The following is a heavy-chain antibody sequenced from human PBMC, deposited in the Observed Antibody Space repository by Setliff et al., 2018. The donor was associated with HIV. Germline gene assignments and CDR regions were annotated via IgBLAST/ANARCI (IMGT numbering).Heavy chain of an antibody. CDR3: ARDHIAARSVDY. CDR2: IGPSGSST. Sequence: GASVKVSCKASGYTFTSYYIHWVRQAPGQGLEWMGRIGPSGSSTTYAQNFQGRVTMSRDTSTNTVYMELSSLRSEDTAVYYCARDHIAARSVDYWGQGTLVTVSS. V-gene: IGHV1-46*01. D-gene: IGHD6-6*01. J-gene: IGHJ4*02. CDR1: GYTFTSYY.